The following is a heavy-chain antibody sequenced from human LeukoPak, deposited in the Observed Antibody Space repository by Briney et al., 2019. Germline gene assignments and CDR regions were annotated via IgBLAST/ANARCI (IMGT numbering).Heavy chain of an antibody. CDR3: ARVHYYETSDWGNYFDY. CDR2: IYPGDSDT. V-gene: IGHV5-51*01. D-gene: IGHD3-22*01. J-gene: IGHJ4*02. CDR1: GYSFTNYW. Sequence: GESLKISCKGSGYSFTNYWIGWVRKMPGKGLEWMGIIYPGDSDTRYSPSFQGQVTISADKSISTAYLQWSSLKASDTAMYYCARVHYYETSDWGNYFDYWGQGTLVTVSS.